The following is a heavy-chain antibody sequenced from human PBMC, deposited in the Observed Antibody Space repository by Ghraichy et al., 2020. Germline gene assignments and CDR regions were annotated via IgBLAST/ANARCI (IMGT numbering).Heavy chain of an antibody. V-gene: IGHV3-30*02. CDR2: IQYNGDAK. J-gene: IGHJ5*02. CDR3: AGQGGYSSGWQFAP. Sequence: GGSLRLSCAASGFTFSNYGMHWARQAPGKGLEWVAFIQYNGDAKYYADSVKGRFTISRDDSRNTLYLEMNSLRAEDTALYYCAGQGGYSSGWQFAPWGQGTLVIVSS. D-gene: IGHD5-18*01. CDR1: GFTFSNYG.